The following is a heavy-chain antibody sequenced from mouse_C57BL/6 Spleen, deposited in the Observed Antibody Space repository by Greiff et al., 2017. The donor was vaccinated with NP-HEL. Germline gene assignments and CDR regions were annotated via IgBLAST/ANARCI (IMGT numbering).Heavy chain of an antibody. CDR1: GFSLTSYG. D-gene: IGHD1-1*01. V-gene: IGHV2-2*01. J-gene: IGHJ1*03. Sequence: QVQLKQSGPGLVQPSQSLSITCTVSGFSLTSYGVHWVRQSPGKGLELLGVIWSGGSTDYNAAFISRLSISKDNSKSQVFFKMNSLQADDTAIYYCARTPYYYGSNWYFDVWGTGTTVTVSS. CDR2: IWSGGST. CDR3: ARTPYYYGSNWYFDV.